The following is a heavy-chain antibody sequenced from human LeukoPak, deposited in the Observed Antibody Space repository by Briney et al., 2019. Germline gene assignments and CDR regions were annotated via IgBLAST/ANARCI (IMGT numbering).Heavy chain of an antibody. CDR1: GGSIVSSTNY. Sequence: PSETLSLTCTVFGGSIVSSTNYWAWVRQPPGKGLEWIGSIFYSGNTHYNPSLKSRVTMSVDTSKNEFPLKLTSVTAADTAVYYCTRHWSEFYNYGMGVWGHGTTVTVSS. CDR2: IFYSGNT. CDR3: TRHWSEFYNYGMGV. V-gene: IGHV4-39*01. D-gene: IGHD3-3*01. J-gene: IGHJ6*02.